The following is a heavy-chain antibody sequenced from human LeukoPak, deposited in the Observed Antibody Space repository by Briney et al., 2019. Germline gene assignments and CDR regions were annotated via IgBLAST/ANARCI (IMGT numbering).Heavy chain of an antibody. J-gene: IGHJ4*02. Sequence: GSLRLSCAASGFTFSSYAMSWVRQAPGKGLEWVSAISGSGDSTYYADSVKGRFTISRDNSKNTLYLQMNSLRAEDTAVYYCARVIWRFGESIDYWGQGTLVTVSS. CDR3: ARVIWRFGESIDY. D-gene: IGHD3-10*01. CDR2: ISGSGDST. CDR1: GFTFSSYA. V-gene: IGHV3-23*01.